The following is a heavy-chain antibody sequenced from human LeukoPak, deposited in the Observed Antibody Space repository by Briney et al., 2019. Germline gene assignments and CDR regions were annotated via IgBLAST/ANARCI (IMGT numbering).Heavy chain of an antibody. CDR1: GFTFSSYS. V-gene: IGHV3-48*04. D-gene: IGHD3-16*01. Sequence: GGSLRLSCAASGFTFSSYSMNWVRQAPGKGLEWVSYISSSSSTIYYADSVKGRFTISRDNAKNSLYLQMNSLRAEDTAVYYCARDLGDYFDYWGQGTLVTVSS. J-gene: IGHJ4*02. CDR3: ARDLGDYFDY. CDR2: ISSSSSTI.